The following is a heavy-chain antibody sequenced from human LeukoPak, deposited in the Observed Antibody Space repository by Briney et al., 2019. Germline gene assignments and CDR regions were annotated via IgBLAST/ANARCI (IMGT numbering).Heavy chain of an antibody. V-gene: IGHV3-30*18. D-gene: IGHD6-6*01. CDR1: GFTFSSYG. CDR3: AKNLIAARRPYYYYGMDV. J-gene: IGHJ6*02. Sequence: GRSLRLSCAASGFTFSSYGMHWVRQAPGKGLEWVAVISYDGSNKYYADPVKGRFTISRDNSKNTLYLQMNSLRAEDTAVYYCAKNLIAARRPYYYYGMDVWGQGTTVTVSS. CDR2: ISYDGSNK.